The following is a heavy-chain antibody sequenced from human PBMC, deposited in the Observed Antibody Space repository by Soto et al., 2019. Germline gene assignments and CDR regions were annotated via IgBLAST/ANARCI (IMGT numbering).Heavy chain of an antibody. D-gene: IGHD6-13*01. CDR3: AKGLLNGRWYAAD. CDR2: ITKSGDT. Sequence: EVPLLESGGGLVQPGESLRLSCETSGFSFSSCVMTWVRQAPGKGLEWVSVITKSGDTDYADSVKGRFTISRDNSRNAVYLQMNSLRAEDTAVYYCAKGLLNGRWYAADWGQGTLVTVSS. J-gene: IGHJ4*02. CDR1: GFSFSSCV. V-gene: IGHV3-23*01.